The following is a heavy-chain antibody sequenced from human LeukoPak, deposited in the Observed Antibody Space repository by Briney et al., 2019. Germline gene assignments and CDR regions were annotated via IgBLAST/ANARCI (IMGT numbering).Heavy chain of an antibody. CDR3: AKDRDSDNWFDP. J-gene: IGHJ5*02. CDR1: GFTFTNYA. CDR2: ISGSGGSA. Sequence: PGGSLRLPCAASGFTFTNYAMSWVRQAPGKGLEWVSTISGSGGSAYYADSVKGRFTSSRDNSRSTLYLQMNSLRVEDTAVYYCAKDRDSDNWFDPWGQGTLVTVSS. V-gene: IGHV3-23*01.